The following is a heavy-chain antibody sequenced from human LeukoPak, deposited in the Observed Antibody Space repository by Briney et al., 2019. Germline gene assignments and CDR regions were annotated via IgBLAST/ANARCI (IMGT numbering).Heavy chain of an antibody. CDR2: INPNSGGT. D-gene: IGHD2-15*01. V-gene: IGHV1-2*02. CDR1: GYTFTGYY. J-gene: IGHJ5*02. Sequence: GASVKVSCKASGYTFTGYYMHWVRQAPGQGLEWMGWINPNSGGTNYAQKFQGRVTMTRDTSISTAYMELSRLRSDDTAVYYCARNSRYCSGGSCYGFGYWFDPWGQGTLVTVSS. CDR3: ARNSRYCSGGSCYGFGYWFDP.